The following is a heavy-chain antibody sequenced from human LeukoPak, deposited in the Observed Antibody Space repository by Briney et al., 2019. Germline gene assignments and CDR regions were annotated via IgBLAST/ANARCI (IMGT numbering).Heavy chain of an antibody. Sequence: ASETLSLTCTVSGGSISSYYWSWIRQPPGKGLEWVGYIYTSGSTNYNPSLKSRVSMSLDASKNQFSLNLTSVTAADTAVYYCTRDVFFRAHNWFDPWGQGTLVTVSS. CDR2: IYTSGST. D-gene: IGHD2/OR15-2a*01. V-gene: IGHV4-4*08. CDR1: GGSISSYY. CDR3: TRDVFFRAHNWFDP. J-gene: IGHJ5*02.